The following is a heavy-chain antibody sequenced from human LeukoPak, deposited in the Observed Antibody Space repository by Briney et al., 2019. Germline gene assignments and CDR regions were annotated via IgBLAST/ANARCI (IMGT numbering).Heavy chain of an antibody. Sequence: ASVKVSCKASGYTXTGYYMHWVRQAPGQGLEWMGWINPNSGGTNYAQKFQGRVTMTRDTSISTAYMELSRLRSDDTAVYYCASPAFYDSSGYDPYYFDYWGQGTLVTVSS. J-gene: IGHJ4*02. V-gene: IGHV1-2*02. CDR3: ASPAFYDSSGYDPYYFDY. CDR1: GYTXTGYY. D-gene: IGHD3-22*01. CDR2: INPNSGGT.